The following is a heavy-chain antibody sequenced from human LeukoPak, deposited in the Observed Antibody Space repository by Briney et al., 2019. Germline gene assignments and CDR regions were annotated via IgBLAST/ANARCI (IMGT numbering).Heavy chain of an antibody. J-gene: IGHJ5*02. CDR3: ARTLQPQNWFDP. CDR1: SGSIRSGGYY. Sequence: SQTLSLTCTVYSGSIRSGGYYWSWIRQHPGTSLEWIGYIYYSGSTYYNPSLKSRVTISVDTSKNQFSLKLSSVTAADTAVYYCARTLQPQNWFDPWGQGTLVTVSS. CDR2: IYYSGST. V-gene: IGHV4-31*03.